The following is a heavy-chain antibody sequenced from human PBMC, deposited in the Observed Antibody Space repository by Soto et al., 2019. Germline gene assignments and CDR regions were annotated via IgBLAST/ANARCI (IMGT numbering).Heavy chain of an antibody. V-gene: IGHV4-39*01. CDR3: AATISPYYFDY. Sequence: QLQLQESGPGLVKPSETLSLTCTVSGGSISSSSYYWGWIRQPPGKGLGWIGSSYYSGSTYYNPSLKSRVTISVDTSKNQFSLKLSSVTAADTAVYYCAATISPYYFDYWGQGTLVTVSS. J-gene: IGHJ4*02. CDR2: SYYSGST. D-gene: IGHD5-12*01. CDR1: GGSISSSSYY.